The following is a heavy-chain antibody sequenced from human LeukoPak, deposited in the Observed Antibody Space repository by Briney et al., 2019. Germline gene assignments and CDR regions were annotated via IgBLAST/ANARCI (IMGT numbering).Heavy chain of an antibody. D-gene: IGHD2-8*01. CDR3: AKDISCTNGVCYTFDY. CDR1: GFTFSSYW. V-gene: IGHV3-7*03. CDR2: IKQDGSEK. J-gene: IGHJ4*02. Sequence: GGSLRLSCAASGFTFSSYWMSWVRQAPGKGLEWVANIKQDGSEKYYVDSVKGRFTISRDNAKNSLYLQMNSLRAEDTALYYCAKDISCTNGVCYTFDYWGQGTLVTVSS.